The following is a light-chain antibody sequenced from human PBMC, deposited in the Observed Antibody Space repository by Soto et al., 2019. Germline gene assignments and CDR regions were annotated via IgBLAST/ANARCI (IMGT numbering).Light chain of an antibody. V-gene: IGLV2-14*01. CDR3: VSHISVAYRSIYV. CDR2: EVT. Sequence: QSALTQPASVSGSPGQSITISCTGTSSDIGVYDYVSWYQQHPGKAPKLIIYEVTNRPSGLSNRFSGSKSDNTASLTISGLQAEDEADYYCVSHISVAYRSIYVFGTGTK. CDR1: SSDIGVYDY. J-gene: IGLJ1*01.